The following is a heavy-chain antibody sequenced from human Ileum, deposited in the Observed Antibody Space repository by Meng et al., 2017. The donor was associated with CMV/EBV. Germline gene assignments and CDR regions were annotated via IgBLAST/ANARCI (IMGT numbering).Heavy chain of an antibody. CDR1: GDSISGSSYY. J-gene: IGHJ1*01. V-gene: IGHV4-39*07. D-gene: IGHD2/OR15-2a*01. CDR3: GRNIKLFYAND. CDR2: LCYSGDT. Sequence: SETLSLTCTVSGDSISGSSYYWGWIRQPPGKGLEWIGNLCYSGDTSYNPSLKNRVTISLDTSKNQFSLKLSSVTAADTAVYCCGRNIKLFYANDWGQGKQVTVSS.